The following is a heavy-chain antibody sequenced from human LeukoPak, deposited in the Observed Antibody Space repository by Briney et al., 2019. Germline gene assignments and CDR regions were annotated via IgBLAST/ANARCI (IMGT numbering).Heavy chain of an antibody. J-gene: IGHJ4*02. CDR3: ARAIFGVALGDY. Sequence: ASVKVSCKASGYTFTGYYMHWVRQAPGQGLEWMGWINPNSGGTNYAQKIQGRVTMTRDTSISTAYMELSRLRSDDTAVYYCARAIFGVALGDYWGQGTLVTVSS. CDR1: GYTFTGYY. D-gene: IGHD3-3*01. CDR2: INPNSGGT. V-gene: IGHV1-2*02.